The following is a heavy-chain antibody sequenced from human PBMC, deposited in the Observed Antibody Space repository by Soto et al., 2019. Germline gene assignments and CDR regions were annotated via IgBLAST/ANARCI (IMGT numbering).Heavy chain of an antibody. V-gene: IGHV3-23*01. J-gene: IGHJ6*02. Sequence: PXGSLQISSAASGFTFSRYAMSWVRQAPGKGLEWVSTVTGGGHTTYNADSVNGRFTISRDNSKNTLYLQMNNLRAEDTAIYYCASSSGDLDVYGMDIWGPGTTVTVSS. D-gene: IGHD3-10*01. CDR2: VTGGGHTT. CDR3: ASSSGDLDVYGMDI. CDR1: GFTFSRYA.